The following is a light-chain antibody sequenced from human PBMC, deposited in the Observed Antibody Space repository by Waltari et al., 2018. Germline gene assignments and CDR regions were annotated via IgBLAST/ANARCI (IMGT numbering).Light chain of an antibody. CDR1: QSLLHSNASNY. V-gene: IGKV2-28*01. CDR3: MQALQTPPT. CDR2: LGT. Sequence: EIVMTQSPLSLSVTPGEPASISCRSSQSLLHSNASNYLDWYLKKPGQSPQLLIYLGTSRAFGVPARFSGSGSGTDFTLRISRVEPEDVGFYYCMQALQTPPTFGGGTKVEIK. J-gene: IGKJ4*01.